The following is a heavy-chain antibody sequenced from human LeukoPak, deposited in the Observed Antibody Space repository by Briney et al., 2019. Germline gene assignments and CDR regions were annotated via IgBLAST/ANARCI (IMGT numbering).Heavy chain of an antibody. CDR1: GYSFTSYW. CDR3: ARLSSSLPDQYSQH. Sequence: GGSLKTHFQCSGYSFTSYWIGWVPQIPGKGLDGMGIIYPGDSDTRYSPFFQGQVTISADKPISTAYPQCSSLKASDTAIYFCARLSSSLPDQYSQHWGQGTLVTVSS. J-gene: IGHJ1*01. CDR2: IYPGDSDT. V-gene: IGHV5-51*01. D-gene: IGHD6-13*01.